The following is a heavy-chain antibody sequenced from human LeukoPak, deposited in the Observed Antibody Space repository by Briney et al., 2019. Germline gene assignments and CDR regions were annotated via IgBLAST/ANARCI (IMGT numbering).Heavy chain of an antibody. CDR1: GFTFSSYA. CDR3: ARERTTPTNWFDP. D-gene: IGHD1-14*01. Sequence: GGSLRLSCAASGFTFSSYAMHWVRQAPGKGLEWVAVISYDGSNKYYADSVKGRFTISRDNSKNTLYLQMNSLRAEDTAVYYCARERTTPTNWFDPWGQGTLVTVSS. J-gene: IGHJ5*02. CDR2: ISYDGSNK. V-gene: IGHV3-30-3*01.